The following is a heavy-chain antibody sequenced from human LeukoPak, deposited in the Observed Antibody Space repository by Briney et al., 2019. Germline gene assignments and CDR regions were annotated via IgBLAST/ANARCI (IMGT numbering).Heavy chain of an antibody. CDR2: IYYSGST. CDR1: GGSISSYY. D-gene: IGHD3-16*01. V-gene: IGHV4-59*12. J-gene: IGHJ4*02. Sequence: SETLSLTCTVSGGSISSYYWSWLRQPPGKGLEWIGYIYYSGSTNYSPSLKSRVTISVDTSKNRFSLRLSSLTAADTAVYYCARDPWGALTVGRSFDYWGQGTLVTVSS. CDR3: ARDPWGALTVGRSFDY.